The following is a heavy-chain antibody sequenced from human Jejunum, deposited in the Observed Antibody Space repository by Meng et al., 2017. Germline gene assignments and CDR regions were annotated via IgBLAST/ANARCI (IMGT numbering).Heavy chain of an antibody. D-gene: IGHD2-2*01. CDR1: GFTFNSYW. J-gene: IGHJ4*02. CDR2: IKQDGSET. CDR3: ARVRIIRSRSTFDS. Sequence: GESLKISCAASGFTFNSYWMSWVRQAPGKGLEWVANIKQDGSETYYVDSVKGRFTISRDNAKNSLYLQMNSLRPEDTAVYYCARVRIIRSRSTFDSWGQGTLVTGSS. V-gene: IGHV3-7*01.